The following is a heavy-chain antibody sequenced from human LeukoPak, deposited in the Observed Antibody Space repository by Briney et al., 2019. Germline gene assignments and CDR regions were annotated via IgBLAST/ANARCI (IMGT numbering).Heavy chain of an antibody. D-gene: IGHD6-19*01. J-gene: IGHJ4*02. Sequence: SETLSLTCTVSGGSISNSRYYWGWTRQPPGKGLEWIGSIYYSGSTHYTPSLKSRVTISVDTSKNQFSLKLSSVTAADTAVYYCATNSSGWVFDYWGQGTQVTVSS. CDR2: IYYSGST. CDR3: ATNSSGWVFDY. CDR1: GGSISNSRYY. V-gene: IGHV4-39*01.